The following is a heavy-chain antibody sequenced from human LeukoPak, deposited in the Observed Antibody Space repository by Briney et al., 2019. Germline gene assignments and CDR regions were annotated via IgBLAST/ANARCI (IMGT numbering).Heavy chain of an antibody. CDR2: IYYSGST. V-gene: IGHV4-61*05. D-gene: IGHD3-10*01. CDR1: GGSISSGDYY. CDR3: ARRKWDSGTYQYYFDY. J-gene: IGHJ4*02. Sequence: SETLSLTCTVSGGSISSGDYYWSWIRQPPGKGLEWIGYIYYSGSTYYNPPLKSRVTISLDKSSNQFSLNLNSVTAADTAVYYCARRKWDSGTYQYYFDYWGQGTLVTVSS.